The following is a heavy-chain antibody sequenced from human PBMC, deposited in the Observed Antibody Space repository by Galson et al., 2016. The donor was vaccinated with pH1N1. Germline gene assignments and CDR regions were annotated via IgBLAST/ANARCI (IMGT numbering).Heavy chain of an antibody. CDR1: GFTFSDYW. CDR2: IKEDGSEK. D-gene: IGHD3-10*01. V-gene: IGHV3-7*01. J-gene: IGHJ4*02. CDR3: ARSAREVTDFYY. Sequence: SLRLSCAASGFTFSDYWMTWVRQAPGKGLEWVANIKEDGSEKYYADSVKGRFTISRDNAKNSLYLQMNSLRAEDTAVYYCARSAREVTDFYYWGQGTLVTGSS.